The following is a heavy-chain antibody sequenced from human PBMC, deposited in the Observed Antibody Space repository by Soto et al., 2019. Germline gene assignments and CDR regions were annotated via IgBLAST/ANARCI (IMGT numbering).Heavy chain of an antibody. V-gene: IGHV3-11*06. CDR3: YGMDV. Sequence: PGGSLRLSCAASGFTFRDSYMTWIRQAPGKGPEWISYISGSGTYTDYTDSVRGRFSVSRDNAKNSVYLQMNSLRVEDTGVYYYYGMDVWGQGTTVTVSS. CDR2: ISGSGTYT. J-gene: IGHJ6*02. CDR1: GFTFRDSY.